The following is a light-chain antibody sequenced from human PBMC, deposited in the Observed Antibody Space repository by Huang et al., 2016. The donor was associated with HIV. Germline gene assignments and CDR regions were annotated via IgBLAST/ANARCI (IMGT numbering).Light chain of an antibody. J-gene: IGKJ2*01. V-gene: IGKV3-11*01. CDR2: DAS. Sequence: EIVLTQSPATLSLSPGERATLSCRASQGVSSYLAWYQQKPGQAPRLLIDDASNRATGIPARFSGSGSGTDFTLTISSLEPEDFAVYYCQQRSNWPPITFGQGTKLEIK. CDR3: QQRSNWPPIT. CDR1: QGVSSY.